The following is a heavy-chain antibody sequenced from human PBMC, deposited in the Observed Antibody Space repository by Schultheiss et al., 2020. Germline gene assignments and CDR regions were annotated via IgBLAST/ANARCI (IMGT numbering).Heavy chain of an antibody. V-gene: IGHV4-59*01. CDR3: AVSYPRDTYYYYGMDV. J-gene: IGHJ6*02. D-gene: IGHD1-26*01. CDR1: GGSISSYY. CDR2: IYYSGSA. Sequence: SQTLSLTCTVSGGSISSYYWSWIRQPPGKGLEWIGYIYYSGSASYNPSLKSRVTISVDTSKNQFSLKLSSVTAADTAVYYCAVSYPRDTYYYYGMDVWGQGTTVTVS.